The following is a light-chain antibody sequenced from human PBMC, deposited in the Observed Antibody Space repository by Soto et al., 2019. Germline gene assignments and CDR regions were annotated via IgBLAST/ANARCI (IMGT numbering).Light chain of an antibody. Sequence: EIVMAQSPATLSVSRGERATLSCRASQSLNRDLAWYQQKPGQSPRLLIFGASIRATGIPARFSGSGSGTEFTLTIGSLQSEDCALYYCQQYNNWPGTFGQGTKVDIK. CDR1: QSLNRD. CDR2: GAS. V-gene: IGKV3-15*01. CDR3: QQYNNWPGT. J-gene: IGKJ1*01.